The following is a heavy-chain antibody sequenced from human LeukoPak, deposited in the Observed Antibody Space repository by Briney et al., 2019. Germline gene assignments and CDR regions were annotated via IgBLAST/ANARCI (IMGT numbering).Heavy chain of an antibody. Sequence: GGSLRLSCAASGFTFSSYGMHWVRQAPGKGLEGVAVIWYDGSNKYYADSVKGRFTISRDNSKNTLYLQMNSLRAEDTAVYYCARDPCSSTSCYTVGEVDYWGQGTLVTVSS. V-gene: IGHV3-33*01. J-gene: IGHJ4*02. CDR3: ARDPCSSTSCYTVGEVDY. D-gene: IGHD2-2*02. CDR1: GFTFSSYG. CDR2: IWYDGSNK.